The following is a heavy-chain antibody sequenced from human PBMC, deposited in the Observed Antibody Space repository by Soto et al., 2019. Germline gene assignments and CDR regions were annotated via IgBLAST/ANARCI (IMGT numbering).Heavy chain of an antibody. D-gene: IGHD3-22*01. Sequence: QVQLVQSGAEVKKPGSSVKVSCKASGGTSSSYAISWVRQAPGQGLEWMGGIIPMINTANYAQRFQGRVTXTXXXXTSTAXMXLXSLRSEDTAVYYCAKQHVTMILWGQGTLVTVSS. CDR3: AKQHVTMIL. CDR2: IIPMINTA. CDR1: GGTSSSYA. V-gene: IGHV1-69*05. J-gene: IGHJ4*02.